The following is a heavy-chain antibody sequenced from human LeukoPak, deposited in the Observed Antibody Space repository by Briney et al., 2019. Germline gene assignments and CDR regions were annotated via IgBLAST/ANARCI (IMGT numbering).Heavy chain of an antibody. CDR2: ISPSGGST. V-gene: IGHV3-23*01. D-gene: IGHD3-3*01. CDR3: ARGEGYDCWSYCCSCYYYYYMDV. Sequence: GGSLRLSCEASGFSFSTYAMTWVRQAPGKGLEWVSAISPSGGSTYYADSVKGRFTISRDNSKNSLYLQMNSLRAEDPALYYCARGEGYDCWSYCCSCYYYYYMDVWGKGTTVTVSS. CDR1: GFSFSTYA. J-gene: IGHJ6*03.